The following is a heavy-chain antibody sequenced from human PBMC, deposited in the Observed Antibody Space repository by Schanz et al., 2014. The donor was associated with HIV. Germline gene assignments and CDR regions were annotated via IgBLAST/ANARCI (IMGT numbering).Heavy chain of an antibody. J-gene: IGHJ1*01. Sequence: EVQLLESGGGLVQPGGSLRLSCAASGFMFSSYGMSWVRQAPGKGLEWVSSISAGGVYTYYGDSMKGRFTISRDNANSSLFLQMDSLRPEDTATYYCVRDESTLTTGDFQDWGQGTLVTVSS. V-gene: IGHV3-21*06. CDR2: ISAGGVYT. CDR3: VRDESTLTTGDFQD. CDR1: GFMFSSYG. D-gene: IGHD4-17*01.